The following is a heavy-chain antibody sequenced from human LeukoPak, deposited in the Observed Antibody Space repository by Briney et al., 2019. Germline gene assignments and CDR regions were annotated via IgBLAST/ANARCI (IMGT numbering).Heavy chain of an antibody. Sequence: SETLSLTCTVSGGSISSSNYYWGWIRQPPGKGLEWIGYIYYSGSTNYNPSLKSRVTISVDTSKNQFSLKLSSVTAADTAVYYCARGGYYGSGNDFRFDPWGQGTLVTVSS. D-gene: IGHD3-10*01. CDR1: GGSISSSNYY. V-gene: IGHV4-61*05. CDR3: ARGGYYGSGNDFRFDP. CDR2: IYYSGST. J-gene: IGHJ5*02.